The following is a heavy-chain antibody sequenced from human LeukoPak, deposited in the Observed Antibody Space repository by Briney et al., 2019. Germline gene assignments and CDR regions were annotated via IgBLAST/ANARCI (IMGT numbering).Heavy chain of an antibody. CDR3: ARDRSDILGDYYYGMDV. CDR1: GFTFSSYE. V-gene: IGHV3-48*03. Sequence: PGGSLRLSCAASGFTFSSYEINWVRQAPGKGLEWVSYISSSGRTIYYADSVKGRFTISRDNAKNSLYLQMNSLRAEDTAVYYCARDRSDILGDYYYGMDVWGQGTTVTVSS. D-gene: IGHD3-9*01. CDR2: ISSSGRTI. J-gene: IGHJ6*02.